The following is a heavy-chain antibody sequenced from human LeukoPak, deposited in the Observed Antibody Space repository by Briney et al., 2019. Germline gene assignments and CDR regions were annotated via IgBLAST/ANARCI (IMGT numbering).Heavy chain of an antibody. V-gene: IGHV4-31*03. D-gene: IGHD3-3*01. CDR3: ARSAGFWGGFIDY. Sequence: TLSLTCTVSGGSISSGGYYWSWIRQHPGKGLEWIGYIYYSGSTYYNPSLKSRVTISVDTSKNQFSLKLSSVTAADTAVYYCARSAGFWGGFIDYWGQGTLVTVSS. CDR2: IYYSGST. CDR1: GGSISSGGYY. J-gene: IGHJ4*02.